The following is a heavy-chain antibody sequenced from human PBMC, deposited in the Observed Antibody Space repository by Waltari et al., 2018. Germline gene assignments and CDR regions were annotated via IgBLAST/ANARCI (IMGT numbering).Heavy chain of an antibody. D-gene: IGHD6-13*01. Sequence: QLQLQESGPGLVKPSETLSLTCTVSGGSISSSSYYWGWIRQPPGKGLEWIGSIYYRGGPYYNPSLRSRATISVDTSKNPCSLKLSSVTAADTAVYYRARGIAAPDYWGQGTLVTVSS. CDR3: ARGIAAPDY. J-gene: IGHJ4*02. V-gene: IGHV4-39*07. CDR1: GGSISSSSYY. CDR2: IYYRGGP.